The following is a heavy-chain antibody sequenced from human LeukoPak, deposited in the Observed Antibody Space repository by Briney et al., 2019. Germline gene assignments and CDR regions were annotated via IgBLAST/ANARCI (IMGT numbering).Heavy chain of an antibody. CDR1: GFTFSDYY. CDR2: ISNSGDTM. J-gene: IGHJ3*02. Sequence: PEGSLRLSCAASGFTFSDYYMGWMRQAPGKGLEWVSYISNSGDTMYYVDSVKGRFTISRDNAKNSLFLQMSSLRVEDTTIYYCARARGSYALDIWGQGTMVTVSS. D-gene: IGHD1-26*01. CDR3: ARARGSYALDI. V-gene: IGHV3-11*04.